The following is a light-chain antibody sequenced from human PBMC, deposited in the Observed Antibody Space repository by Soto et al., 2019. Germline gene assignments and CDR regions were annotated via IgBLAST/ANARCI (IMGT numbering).Light chain of an antibody. Sequence: QSVLTQPPSTSGTPGQRVTISCSGSRSNIGRSTVNWYQQLPGTAPKLMIYEVIKRPSGVPDRFSGSKSGNTASLTVSGLQAEDEADYYCSSYAGSNSLVFGGGTKLTVL. CDR2: EVI. CDR1: RSNIGRST. V-gene: IGLV2-8*01. CDR3: SSYAGSNSLV. J-gene: IGLJ3*02.